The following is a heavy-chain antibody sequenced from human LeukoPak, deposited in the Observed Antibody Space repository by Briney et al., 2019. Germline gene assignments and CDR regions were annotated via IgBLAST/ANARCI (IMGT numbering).Heavy chain of an antibody. CDR2: NNPNSGGT. Sequence: ASVKASCKASGYTFTGYYMHWVRQAPGQGLEWMGWNNPNSGGTNYAQNFQGRVTMTRDTSISTAYMELSRLRSDDTAVYYCARVCPMVRGVTPFDPWGQGTLVTVSS. D-gene: IGHD3-10*01. J-gene: IGHJ5*02. CDR3: ARVCPMVRGVTPFDP. CDR1: GYTFTGYY. V-gene: IGHV1-2*02.